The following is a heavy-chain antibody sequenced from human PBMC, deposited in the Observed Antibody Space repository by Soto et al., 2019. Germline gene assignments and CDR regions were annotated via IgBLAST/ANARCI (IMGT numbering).Heavy chain of an antibody. V-gene: IGHV1-69*01. D-gene: IGHD1-26*01. Sequence: QVQLVQSGAEVKKPGSSVKVSCKASGGTFSSYAISWVRQAPGQGLEWMGGIIPIFGTANYAQKFQGRVTITADESTSTAYMELSSLRSEDTAVYYSAREPPDPLLGGSGSYSNWGQGTLVTVSS. CDR1: GGTFSSYA. CDR3: AREPPDPLLGGSGSYSN. CDR2: IIPIFGTA. J-gene: IGHJ4*02.